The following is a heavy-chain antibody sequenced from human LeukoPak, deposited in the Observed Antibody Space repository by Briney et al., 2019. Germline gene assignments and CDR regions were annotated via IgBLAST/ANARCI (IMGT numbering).Heavy chain of an antibody. CDR2: INTAGDT. J-gene: IGHJ4*02. Sequence: GGSLRLSCAASGFTFSSYDMHWVRQAPGKGLEWVSAINTAGDTYYPGSVKGRFTIARVNARNSLYLQMSSLRAGDTAVYYCARVTSDSSGFAYYFDFWGQGTLVTVSS. CDR3: ARVTSDSSGFAYYFDF. CDR1: GFTFSSYD. V-gene: IGHV3-13*01. D-gene: IGHD3-22*01.